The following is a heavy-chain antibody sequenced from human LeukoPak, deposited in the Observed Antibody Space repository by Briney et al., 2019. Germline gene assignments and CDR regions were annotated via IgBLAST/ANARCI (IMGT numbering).Heavy chain of an antibody. CDR2: IYYSGST. CDR3: ARQDNDFWSFDY. CDR1: GGSISSSSYY. Sequence: SETLSLTCTVSGGSISSSSYYWGWIRQPPGKGLEWIGSIYYSGSTYYNPSLKSRVTISVDTSKNQFSLKLSSVTAADTAVYYCARQDNDFWSFDYWGQGTLVTVSS. J-gene: IGHJ4*02. V-gene: IGHV4-39*01. D-gene: IGHD3-3*01.